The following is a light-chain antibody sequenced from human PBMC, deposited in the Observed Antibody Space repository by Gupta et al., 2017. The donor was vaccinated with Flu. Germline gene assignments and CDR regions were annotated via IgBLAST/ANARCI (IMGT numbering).Light chain of an antibody. J-gene: IGLJ1*01. CDR1: SSDVGGSNN. V-gene: IGLV2-14*01. CDR2: EVS. Sequence: ALTQPASVSGSPGQSITIPCTGTSSDVGGSNNVSWYQQHPEKAPRLMIYEVSNRPSGVSNRFSGSKSGNTASLTISGLQAEDEADFYCSSYTSSSTLYVFGTGTKVTVL. CDR3: SSYTSSSTLYV.